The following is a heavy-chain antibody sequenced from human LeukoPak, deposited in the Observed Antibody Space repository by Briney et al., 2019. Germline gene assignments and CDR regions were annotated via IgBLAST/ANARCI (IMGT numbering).Heavy chain of an antibody. CDR1: GGSFSGYY. Sequence: SETLSLTCAVYGGSFSGYYWSWIRQPPGKGLEWIGEINHSGSTNYNPSLKSRVTISVDTSKNQFSLKLSSVTAADMAVYYCARAPRQILRFLEWSYYYYYGMDVWGQGTTVTVSS. D-gene: IGHD3-3*01. CDR3: ARAPRQILRFLEWSYYYYYGMDV. CDR2: INHSGST. V-gene: IGHV4-34*01. J-gene: IGHJ6*02.